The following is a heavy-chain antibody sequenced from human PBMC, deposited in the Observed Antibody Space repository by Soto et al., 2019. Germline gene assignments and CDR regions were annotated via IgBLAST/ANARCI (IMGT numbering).Heavy chain of an antibody. J-gene: IGHJ4*02. Sequence: EVQLLESGGGLVQPGGSLRLSCAASGFTFSSYAMSWVRQAPGKGLEWVSAISGSGGSTYYADSVKGRFTISRDNSKNTLYLQMNSLRAEDTAVYYCAKTSVHFLMVRGSHHDYWGQGTLVTVSS. D-gene: IGHD3-10*01. CDR3: AKTSVHFLMVRGSHHDY. V-gene: IGHV3-23*01. CDR2: ISGSGGST. CDR1: GFTFSSYA.